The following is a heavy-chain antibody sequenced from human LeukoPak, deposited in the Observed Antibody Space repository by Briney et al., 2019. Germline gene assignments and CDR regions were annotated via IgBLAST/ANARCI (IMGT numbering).Heavy chain of an antibody. CDR1: GGSFSGYY. CDR2: INQSGIA. J-gene: IGHJ4*02. Sequence: SETLSLTCAVYGGSFSGYYWTWIRQPPGKGLEWIGEINQSGIANYNPSLKSRVTISADTSKNQFSLRLSSVTAADTAKYYCARGREPARPPLGYWGRGTLVTVSS. D-gene: IGHD6-6*01. CDR3: ARGREPARPPLGY. V-gene: IGHV4-34*01.